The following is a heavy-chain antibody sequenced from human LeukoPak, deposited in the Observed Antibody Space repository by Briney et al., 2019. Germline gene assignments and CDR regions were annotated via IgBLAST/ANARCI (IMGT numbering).Heavy chain of an antibody. CDR3: AKATKQWLAQDLDY. V-gene: IGHV3-23*01. Sequence: PGGSLRLSCAASGFTFSSYAMSWVRQAPGKGLEWVSAISGSGGSTYYADSVKGRFTISRDNSKNTLYLQMNSLRAEDTAVYYCAKATKQWLAQDLDYWGQGTLVTVSS. J-gene: IGHJ4*02. D-gene: IGHD6-19*01. CDR2: ISGSGGST. CDR1: GFTFSSYA.